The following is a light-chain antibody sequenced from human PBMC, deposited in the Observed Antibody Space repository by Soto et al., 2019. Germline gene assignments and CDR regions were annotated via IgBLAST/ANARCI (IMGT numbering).Light chain of an antibody. J-gene: IGKJ4*01. CDR3: QQRTNWPLT. CDR2: DAS. CDR1: PSVTTF. V-gene: IGKV3-11*01. Sequence: EIVLTQSPVTLSLSPGERATLSCRASPSVTTFLAWYQQKPGQAPRLLIYDASKSATGIPARFSGSGSGTDFTLTISSLQPEDFAVYYCQQRTNWPLTFGGGTKVEIK.